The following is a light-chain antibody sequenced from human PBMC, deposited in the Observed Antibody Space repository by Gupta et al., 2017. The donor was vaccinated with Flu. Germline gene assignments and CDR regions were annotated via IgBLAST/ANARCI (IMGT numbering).Light chain of an antibody. J-gene: IGKJ4*01. CDR3: QQENIGHPALT. CDR2: GAS. Sequence: EIVMTQSPATLSVSPGERATLSCRASQSVSSNLAWYQQKPGQAPRLLIYGASTRATGIPARCSGSGDGKECNLTISSRQSEDFAVYYCQQENIGHPALTFGGGTXVEVK. CDR1: QSVSSN. V-gene: IGKV3-15*01.